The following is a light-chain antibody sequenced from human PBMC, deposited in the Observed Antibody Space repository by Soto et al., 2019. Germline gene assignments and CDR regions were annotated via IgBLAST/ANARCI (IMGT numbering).Light chain of an antibody. CDR3: QQYNTWPRT. Sequence: EVVLTQSPATLSLSPGEGATLSCRASQSVSSYLAWYQQRPGKPPRLLIYGASTRDTAIPARFSGRGSGTEFTLSISSLQSEDFAVYYCQQYNTWPRTFGQGTKVDIK. J-gene: IGKJ1*01. CDR1: QSVSSY. V-gene: IGKV3-15*01. CDR2: GAS.